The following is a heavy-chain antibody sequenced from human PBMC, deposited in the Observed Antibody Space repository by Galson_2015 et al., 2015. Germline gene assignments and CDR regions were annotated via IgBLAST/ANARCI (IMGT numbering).Heavy chain of an antibody. D-gene: IGHD2-15*01. V-gene: IGHV3-15*01. CDR3: TTVLGGYCSGGSCYEGIGWFDP. Sequence: GKGLEWVGRIKSKTDGGTTDYAAPVKGRFTISRDDSKNTLYLQMNSLKTEDTAVYYCTTVLGGYCSGGSCYEGIGWFDPWGQGTLVTVSS. CDR2: IKSKTDGGTT. J-gene: IGHJ5*02.